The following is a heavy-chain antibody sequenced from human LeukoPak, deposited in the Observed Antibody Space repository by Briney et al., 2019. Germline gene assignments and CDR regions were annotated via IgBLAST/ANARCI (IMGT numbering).Heavy chain of an antibody. CDR2: LTRTSSAT. D-gene: IGHD5-24*01. J-gene: IGHJ5*01. CDR3: ATGGREYRSDWFDS. Sequence: PGGSLRLSCVGSGFRFSSYDMNWVRQAPGRGLEWLSYLTRTSSATWYADSVKGRFTIFRDNAKSSLYLQMNSLRVEDTAVYYCATGGREYRSDWFDSWGQGTLVNVAS. V-gene: IGHV3-48*01. CDR1: GFRFSSYD.